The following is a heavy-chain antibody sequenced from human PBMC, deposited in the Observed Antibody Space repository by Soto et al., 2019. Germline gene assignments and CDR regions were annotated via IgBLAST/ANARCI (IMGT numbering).Heavy chain of an antibody. V-gene: IGHV4-59*08. CDR1: GDSIRNYY. CDR2: ISYSGGT. Sequence: PSETLSLTCSVSGDSIRNYYWSWIRQPPGKGLEWIGFISYSGGTSYNPSLKSRVTISVDTSKNQFSLKLSSVTAADTAVYYCAGHLGDYYGPFDPWGHGTLVTVSS. D-gene: IGHD3-10*01. CDR3: AGHLGDYYGPFDP. J-gene: IGHJ5*02.